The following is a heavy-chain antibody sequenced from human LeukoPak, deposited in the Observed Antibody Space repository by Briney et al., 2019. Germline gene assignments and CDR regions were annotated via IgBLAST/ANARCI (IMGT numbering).Heavy chain of an antibody. CDR3: ARVVGSSGWYLGY. J-gene: IGHJ4*02. CDR2: INSDGSST. Sequence: GGSLRPSCAASGFTFSSYWMHWVRQAPGKGLVWVSRINSDGSSTSYADSVKGRFTISRDNAKNTLYLQMNSLRAEDTAVYYCARVVGSSGWYLGYWGQGTLVTVSS. CDR1: GFTFSSYW. D-gene: IGHD6-19*01. V-gene: IGHV3-74*01.